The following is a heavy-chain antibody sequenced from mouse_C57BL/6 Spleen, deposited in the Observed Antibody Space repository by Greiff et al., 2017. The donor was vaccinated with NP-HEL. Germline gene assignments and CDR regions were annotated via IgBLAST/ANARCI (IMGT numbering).Heavy chain of an antibody. D-gene: IGHD2-5*01. V-gene: IGHV1-59*01. CDR3: ARSKGYYSNPEGYFDY. CDR2: IDPSDSYT. CDR1: GYTFTSYW. J-gene: IGHJ2*01. Sequence: QVQLKQPGAELVRPGTSVKLSCKASGYTFTSYWMHWVKQRPGQGLEWIGVIDPSDSYTNYNQKFKGKATLTVDTSSSTAYMQLSSLTSEDSAVYYCARSKGYYSNPEGYFDYWGQGTTLTVSS.